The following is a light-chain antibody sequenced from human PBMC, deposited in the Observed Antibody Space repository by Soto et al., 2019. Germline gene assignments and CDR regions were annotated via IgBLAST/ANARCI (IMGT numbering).Light chain of an antibody. CDR2: EAS. J-gene: IGKJ1*01. CDR1: QTVGVM. CDR3: HQKNNCSWT. Sequence: VLTSFPATLPPSPGERATLSCRASQTVGVMFSWHQHKPGQAPRLIIYEASNRSAGIPARFSGSGSGTDFTLTIISRLHDEFVTNYYHQKNNCSWTFGPGTKVDI. V-gene: IGKV3-11*01.